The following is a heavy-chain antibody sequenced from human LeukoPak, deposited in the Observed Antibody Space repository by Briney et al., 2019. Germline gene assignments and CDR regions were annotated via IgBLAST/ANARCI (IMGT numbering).Heavy chain of an antibody. CDR3: ARLLYGGLFDY. CDR2: IKQDGSDK. Sequence: GGSLRLSCAASGFTFSSYWMSWVRQAPGKGLEWVANIKQDGSDKYYVDSVKGRFTISRDNAKNSLDLQMNSMRAEDTAVYYCARLLYGGLFDYGGQGTLVTVSS. D-gene: IGHD2/OR15-2a*01. V-gene: IGHV3-7*01. J-gene: IGHJ4*02. CDR1: GFTFSSYW.